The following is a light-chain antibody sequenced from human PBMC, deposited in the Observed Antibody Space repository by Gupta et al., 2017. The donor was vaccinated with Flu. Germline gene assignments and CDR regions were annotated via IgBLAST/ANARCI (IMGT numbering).Light chain of an antibody. CDR1: QTIANSY. CDR3: QQYGHSPLYS. CDR2: GTS. J-gene: IGKJ2*03. V-gene: IGKV3-20*01. Sequence: DIVLTPSPDTLSLSPGETATLSCRASQTIANSYLAWYQQKPGQAPRLLVSGTSNRATGIPDRFSGSGSETDFTLTINGLEPEDFAMYYCQQYGHSPLYSFGQGTKLEIK.